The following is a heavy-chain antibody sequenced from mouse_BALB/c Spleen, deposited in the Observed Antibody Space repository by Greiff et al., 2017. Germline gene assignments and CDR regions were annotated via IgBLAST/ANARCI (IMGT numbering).Heavy chain of an antibody. CDR1: GYSITSDYA. D-gene: IGHD1-2*01. J-gene: IGHJ4*01. Sequence: VQLQQSGPGLVKPSQSLSLTCTVTGYSITSDYAWNWIRQFPGNKLEWMGYISYSGSTSYNPSLKSRISITRDTSKNQFFLQLNSVTTEDTATYYCAISGGHYYGYPISHYAMDYWGQGTSVTVSS. CDR2: ISYSGST. CDR3: AISGGHYYGYPISHYAMDY. V-gene: IGHV3-2*02.